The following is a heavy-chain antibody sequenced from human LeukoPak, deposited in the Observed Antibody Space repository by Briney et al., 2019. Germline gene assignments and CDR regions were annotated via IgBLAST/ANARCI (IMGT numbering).Heavy chain of an antibody. CDR1: GYSITSYW. V-gene: IGHV5-51*01. J-gene: IGHJ5*02. D-gene: IGHD2-15*01. Sequence: GESLKISCKGSGYSITSYWIAWVRQMPGKGLEWMGMIDPADSDIRYSPSFQGQVTISADKSISTAYLQWSSLKASDTAMYYCARQEYCSGGSCYTWFDPWGQGTLVTVSS. CDR2: IDPADSDI. CDR3: ARQEYCSGGSCYTWFDP.